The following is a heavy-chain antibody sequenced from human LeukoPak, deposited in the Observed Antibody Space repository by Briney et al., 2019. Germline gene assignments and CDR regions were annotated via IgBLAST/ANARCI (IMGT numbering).Heavy chain of an antibody. J-gene: IGHJ6*02. V-gene: IGHV1-2*06. CDR2: INPNSGGT. Sequence: ASVNVSFKASGYTFTGYYMHWVRQAPGQGLEWMGRINPNSGGTNYAQKFQGRVTMTRDTSISTAYMELSRLRSDDTAVYYCARDDYAAIYYYGMDVWGQGTTVTVSS. CDR3: ARDDYAAIYYYGMDV. CDR1: GYTFTGYY. D-gene: IGHD4-17*01.